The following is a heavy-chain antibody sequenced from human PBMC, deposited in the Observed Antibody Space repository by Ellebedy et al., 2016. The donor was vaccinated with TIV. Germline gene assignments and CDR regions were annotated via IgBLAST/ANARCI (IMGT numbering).Heavy chain of an antibody. Sequence: AASVKVSCKASGGTFSSYAISWVRQAPGQGLEWMGRIIPILGIANYAQKFQGRVTITADKSTSTAYMELSSLRSEDTAVYYCARSIGIAARYYFDYWGQGTLVTVSS. CDR3: ARSIGIAARYYFDY. V-gene: IGHV1-69*04. CDR1: GGTFSSYA. J-gene: IGHJ4*02. CDR2: IIPILGIA. D-gene: IGHD6-13*01.